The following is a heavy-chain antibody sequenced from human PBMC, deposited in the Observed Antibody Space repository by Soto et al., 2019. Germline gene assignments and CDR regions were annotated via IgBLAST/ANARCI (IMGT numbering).Heavy chain of an antibody. CDR2: MRPDNGNR. Sequence: QVQVLQSGPEVKRPGASVTVSCKTSGYTFSTSGISWVRHAPGQGLQWVGWMRPDNGNRKSAQRLPGRVTLPTDTSASTAYMEMRSLPSDDTAMYYCARATESNLYSDWGEGTLVTVSS. CDR1: GYTFSTSG. V-gene: IGHV1-18*01. CDR3: ARATESNLYSD. J-gene: IGHJ1*01. D-gene: IGHD4-4*01.